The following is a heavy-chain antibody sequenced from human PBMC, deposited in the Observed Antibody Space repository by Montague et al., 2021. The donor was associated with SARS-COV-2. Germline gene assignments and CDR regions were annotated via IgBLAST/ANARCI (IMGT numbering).Heavy chain of an antibody. CDR2: TYYRNKWYN. CDR1: GDSVFKNSAA. Sequence: CAISGDSVFKNSAASEGIRQAPPTGPEWLGRTYYRNKWYNDYAVSVKSRITINPDTSKNQFSLQLNSVTPEDTAVYYCASGRMVPYSSSWTTLYYYYGMDVGGQGTTVTVSS. V-gene: IGHV6-1*01. D-gene: IGHD6-13*01. CDR3: ASGRMVPYSSSWTTLYYYYGMDV. J-gene: IGHJ6*02.